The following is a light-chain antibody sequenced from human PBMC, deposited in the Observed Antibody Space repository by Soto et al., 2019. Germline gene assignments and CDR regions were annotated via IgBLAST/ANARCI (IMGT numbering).Light chain of an antibody. CDR3: GSWTTYRPYV. CDR2: EVT. V-gene: IGLV2-14*01. J-gene: IGLJ1*01. CDR1: SSDIGNYNA. Sequence: SGLTQPASVSGSPGRSIAIPCTGTSSDIGNYNAVSWYQQHPGKAPKLIIYEVTNRPSGVSDRFSGSKSGNTASLTISGLQAEDEADYYCGSWTTYRPYVFATGTKVTVL.